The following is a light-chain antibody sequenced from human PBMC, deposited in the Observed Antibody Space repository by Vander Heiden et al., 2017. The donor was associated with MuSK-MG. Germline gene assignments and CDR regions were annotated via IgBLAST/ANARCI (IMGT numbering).Light chain of an antibody. CDR3: QQRNRYALGFT. CDR2: AAS. Sequence: DIQLTQSPSFLSASVGDRVTITCRASQGISSYLAWYQQKPGKAPKLLIYAASTLQSGVPSRFSGSGAGTEFTLTISSLQPEDFATYYCQQRNRYALGFTFGHGTKVDIK. J-gene: IGKJ3*01. CDR1: QGISSY. V-gene: IGKV1-9*01.